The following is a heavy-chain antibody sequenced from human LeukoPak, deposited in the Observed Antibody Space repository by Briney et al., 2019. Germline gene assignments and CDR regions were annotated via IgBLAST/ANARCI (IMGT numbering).Heavy chain of an antibody. J-gene: IGHJ6*02. CDR3: ARESAVLLWFGELPRKNYGMDV. V-gene: IGHV1-2*02. CDR2: INPNSGGT. CDR1: GYTFTDYY. Sequence: ASVKVSCKASGYTFTDYYMHWVRQAPGQGLEWMGWINPNSGGTNYAQKFQGRVTMTRDTSISTAYMELSRLRSDDTAVYYCARESAVLLWFGELPRKNYGMDVWGQGTTVTVSS. D-gene: IGHD3-10*01.